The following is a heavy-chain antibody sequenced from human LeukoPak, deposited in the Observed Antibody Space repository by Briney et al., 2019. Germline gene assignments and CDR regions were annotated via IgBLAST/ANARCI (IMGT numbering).Heavy chain of an antibody. CDR3: AKDPPLFDSSGYYFDY. Sequence: VGSLRLSCAASGFTLSSYAMSWVRQAPGKGLEWVSAISGSGGSTYYADSVKGRFTISRDNSKNTLYLQMNSLRAEDTAVYYCAKDPPLFDSSGYYFDYWGQGTLVTVSS. J-gene: IGHJ4*02. V-gene: IGHV3-23*01. CDR2: ISGSGGST. D-gene: IGHD3-22*01. CDR1: GFTLSSYA.